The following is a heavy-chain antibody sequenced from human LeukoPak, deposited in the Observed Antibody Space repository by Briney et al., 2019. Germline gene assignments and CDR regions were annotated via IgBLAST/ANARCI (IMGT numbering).Heavy chain of an antibody. CDR2: IGSGSVDK. CDR3: AEGSNYGFGY. J-gene: IGHJ4*02. D-gene: IGHD5-18*01. CDR1: GFSFNIYA. V-gene: IGHV3-23*01. Sequence: GGSLRLSCAASGFSFNIYAMGWVRQAPGKGLEWVSVIGSGSVDKHYADSVEGRFTISRDNSKNTLFLQMNSLRAEDTAVYFCAEGSNYGFGYWGQGTLVTVSS.